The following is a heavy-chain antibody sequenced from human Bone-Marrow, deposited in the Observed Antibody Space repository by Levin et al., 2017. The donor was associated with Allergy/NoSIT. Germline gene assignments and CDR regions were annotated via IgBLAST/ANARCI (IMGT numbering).Heavy chain of an antibody. CDR1: GFSLSTYW. D-gene: IGHD2-21*02. CDR3: SRDRSDSEAGLFYDVFDM. Sequence: GGSLRLSCSASGFSLSTYWMTWVRQAPGKGLEWVANINAGGTKTSYVDSVKGRFTSSRDNAKNSLYLQMDSLRAEDTAMYFCSRDRSDSEAGLFYDVFDMWGQRTMVTISS. V-gene: IGHV3-7*01. CDR2: INAGGTKT. J-gene: IGHJ3*02.